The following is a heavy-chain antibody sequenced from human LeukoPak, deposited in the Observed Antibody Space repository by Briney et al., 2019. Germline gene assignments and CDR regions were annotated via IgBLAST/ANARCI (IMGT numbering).Heavy chain of an antibody. V-gene: IGHV3-33*01. Sequence: GRSLRLSCAASGFTFGSYGMHWVRQAPGKGLEWVAVIWYDGSNKYYADSVKGRFTISRDNSKNTLYLQMNSLRAEDTAVYYCARDLTTLYYFDYWGQGTLVTVSS. CDR1: GFTFGSYG. D-gene: IGHD4-11*01. CDR2: IWYDGSNK. CDR3: ARDLTTLYYFDY. J-gene: IGHJ4*02.